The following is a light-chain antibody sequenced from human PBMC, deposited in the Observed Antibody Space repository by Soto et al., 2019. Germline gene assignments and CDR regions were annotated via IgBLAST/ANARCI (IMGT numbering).Light chain of an antibody. Sequence: VLTQSPGTLSLSPGESATLSCRASQTVSITYLTWYQQKPGQAPRLLIFGASKRATGIPDRFSGSGSGRDFTLTISRLEPEDFAVYYCQQYGSSPLISFGQGTRLEMK. CDR2: GAS. CDR1: QTVSITY. J-gene: IGKJ5*01. CDR3: QQYGSSPLIS. V-gene: IGKV3-20*01.